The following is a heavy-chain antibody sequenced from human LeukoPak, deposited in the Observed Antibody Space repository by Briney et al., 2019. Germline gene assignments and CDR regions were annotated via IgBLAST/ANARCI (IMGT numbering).Heavy chain of an antibody. D-gene: IGHD3-10*01. V-gene: IGHV7-4-1*02. Sequence: ASVRVSCKASGYTFTGYYIHWVRQAPGQGLEWMGWINTNTGNPTYAQGFTGRFVFSLDTSVSTAYLQISSLEAEDTAVYYCARDLELLWFGESYKGFDPWGQGTLVTVSS. CDR2: INTNTGNP. CDR3: ARDLELLWFGESYKGFDP. J-gene: IGHJ5*02. CDR1: GYTFTGYY.